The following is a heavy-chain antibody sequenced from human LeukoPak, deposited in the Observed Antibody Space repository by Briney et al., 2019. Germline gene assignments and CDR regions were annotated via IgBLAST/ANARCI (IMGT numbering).Heavy chain of an antibody. V-gene: IGHV3-30*02. J-gene: IGHJ4*02. CDR2: IRYDGSNK. Sequence: GGSLRLSCAASGFTFSSYGMHWVRQAPGKGLEWVAFIRYDGSNKYYADSVKGRFTISRDNAKNSLYLQMNSLRAEDTAVYYCAKKHSGSYYSNANDYWGQGILVTVSS. CDR1: GFTFSSYG. D-gene: IGHD1-26*01. CDR3: AKKHSGSYYSNANDY.